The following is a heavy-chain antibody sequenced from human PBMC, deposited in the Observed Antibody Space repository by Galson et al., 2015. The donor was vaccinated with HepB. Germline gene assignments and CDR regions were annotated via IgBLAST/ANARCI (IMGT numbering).Heavy chain of an antibody. Sequence: SLRLSCASSGFTFSGSAMHWVRQTSGKGLEWVGRIGSKANNYAKADAASVKDRFTISRDDSKNTACLQMNTLKTEATAVYYCARREDLSGYSSAWGQGTLVTVSS. CDR1: GFTFSGSA. CDR2: IGSKANNYAK. CDR3: ARREDLSGYSSA. V-gene: IGHV3-73*01. J-gene: IGHJ5*02. D-gene: IGHD6-25*01.